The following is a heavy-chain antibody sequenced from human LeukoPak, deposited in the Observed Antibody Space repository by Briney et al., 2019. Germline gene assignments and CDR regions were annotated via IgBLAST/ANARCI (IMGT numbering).Heavy chain of an antibody. D-gene: IGHD3-22*01. CDR1: GFTFSSYA. CDR3: AKCRYYYDSPDWFDP. Sequence: GGSLRLSCAASGFTFSSYAMSWVRQAPGKGLEWVSSISGSGGSTNYADSVKGRVTISRDNSKNTMYLQMNSLRAEDTAVYYCAKCRYYYDSPDWFDPWGQGTLVIVSS. V-gene: IGHV3-23*01. CDR2: ISGSGGST. J-gene: IGHJ5*02.